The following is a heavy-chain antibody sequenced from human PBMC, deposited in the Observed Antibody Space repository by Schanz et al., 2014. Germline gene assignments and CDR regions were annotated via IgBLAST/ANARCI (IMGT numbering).Heavy chain of an antibody. CDR3: AKGMGYCSGGTCYDCYYYGLDV. Sequence: EGQLAESGGGLVQPGGSLRLSCAVSGFTVSSNHMSWVRQAPGKGLEWVSTISASGGSTYYADSVKGRFTISRDNAKNSLYLQMNSLRAEDTAVYYCAKGMGYCSGGTCYDCYYYGLDVWGQGTTVTVSS. CDR2: ISASGGST. CDR1: GFTVSSNH. V-gene: IGHV3-23*04. D-gene: IGHD2-15*01. J-gene: IGHJ6*02.